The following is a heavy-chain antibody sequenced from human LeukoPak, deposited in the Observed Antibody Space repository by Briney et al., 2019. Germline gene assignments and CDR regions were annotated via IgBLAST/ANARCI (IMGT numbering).Heavy chain of an antibody. Sequence: GGSLRLSCATSGFTFSSYAMSWVRQAPGKGLEWVSAISGNGVSTYYADSVKGRFTISRDNSKNTLHLQMNSLRAEDTAVYYCAKAPLSYDSSGPFDYWGQGTLVTVSS. D-gene: IGHD3-22*01. J-gene: IGHJ4*02. V-gene: IGHV3-23*01. CDR2: ISGNGVST. CDR1: GFTFSSYA. CDR3: AKAPLSYDSSGPFDY.